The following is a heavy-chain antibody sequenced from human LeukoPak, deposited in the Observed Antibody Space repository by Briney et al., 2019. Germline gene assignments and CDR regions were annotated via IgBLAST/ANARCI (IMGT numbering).Heavy chain of an antibody. CDR1: GYSISSGYY. D-gene: IGHD2-15*01. CDR2: IYHSGST. Sequence: SETLSLTCTVSGYSISSGYYWGWIRQPPGKELEWIGSIYHSGSTYYNPSLKSRVTISVDTSKNQFSLKLSSVTAADTAVYYCARTRARSPYYYYYMDVWGKGTTVTVSS. CDR3: ARTRARSPYYYYYMDV. V-gene: IGHV4-38-2*02. J-gene: IGHJ6*03.